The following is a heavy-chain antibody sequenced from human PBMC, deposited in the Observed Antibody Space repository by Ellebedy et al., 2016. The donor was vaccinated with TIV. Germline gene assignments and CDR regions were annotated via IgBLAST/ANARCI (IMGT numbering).Heavy chain of an antibody. CDR2: ISTTSSNI. V-gene: IGHV3-48*02. J-gene: IGHJ2*01. CDR3: VRDGGRDGYTYWYFDL. D-gene: IGHD5-24*01. CDR1: GNTFSSYN. Sequence: GESLKISCAASGNTFSSYNMNWVRQASGKGLQWVSYISTTSSNIYYADSVKGRFTISRDNAKNSLTLQMDSLRDEDTAVYYCVRDGGRDGYTYWYFDLWGRGTLVTVSS.